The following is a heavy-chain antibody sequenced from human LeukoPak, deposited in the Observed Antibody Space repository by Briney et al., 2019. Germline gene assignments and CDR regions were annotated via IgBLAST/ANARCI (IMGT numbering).Heavy chain of an antibody. CDR1: GGSISSSGYY. Sequence: LESLSLTCTVSGGSISSSGYYWGWIRQPPGKGLEWIGSIYFSGSTYYNPSLKSRVTISVDTSKNQFSLQLSSVSAADTAVFFCARLHYYDSSGNYYGANWFDSWGQGDRGSASS. V-gene: IGHV4-39*01. D-gene: IGHD3-22*01. CDR2: IYFSGST. J-gene: IGHJ5*01. CDR3: ARLHYYDSSGNYYGANWFDS.